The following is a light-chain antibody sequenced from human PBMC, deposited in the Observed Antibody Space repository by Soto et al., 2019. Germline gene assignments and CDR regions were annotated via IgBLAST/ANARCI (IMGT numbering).Light chain of an antibody. CDR2: DAS. V-gene: IGKV3-11*01. Sequence: EIVLTQSPATLSLSPGERGTLSCRASESISGYLAWYQQRPGQAPRLLIYDASNRATGIPARFSGSGSGTDFTLTISSLEPEDFGVYYCQQRSMWPITFGQGTRLEIK. CDR3: QQRSMWPIT. CDR1: ESISGY. J-gene: IGKJ5*01.